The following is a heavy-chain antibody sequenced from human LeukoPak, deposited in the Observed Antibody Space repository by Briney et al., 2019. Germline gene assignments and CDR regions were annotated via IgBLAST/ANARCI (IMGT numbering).Heavy chain of an antibody. D-gene: IGHD2-15*01. CDR1: GFTFSIYC. CDR2: INSDESST. Sequence: GGPLRLFCAASGFTFSIYCMHWVRQAPGKALVWVSRINSDESSTTYADSVKGRFTISRDNAKNTLYLQMNSLRAEDTAVYYCAKSRRAYCSGGSCFGLWDYWGQGTLVTVSS. CDR3: AKSRRAYCSGGSCFGLWDY. J-gene: IGHJ4*02. V-gene: IGHV3-74*01.